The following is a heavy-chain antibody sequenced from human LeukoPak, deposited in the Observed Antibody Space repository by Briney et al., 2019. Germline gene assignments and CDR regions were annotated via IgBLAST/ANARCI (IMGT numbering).Heavy chain of an antibody. CDR3: ARDRTSPFDY. V-gene: IGHV4-4*07. Sequence: ASETLSLTCAVYGGSFSGYYWSWIRQPAGKGLEWIGRIYTSGSTNYNPSLKSRVTMSVDTSKNQFSLKLSSVTAADTAVYYCARDRTSPFDYWGQGTLVTVSS. D-gene: IGHD3/OR15-3a*01. CDR2: IYTSGST. J-gene: IGHJ4*02. CDR1: GGSFSGYY.